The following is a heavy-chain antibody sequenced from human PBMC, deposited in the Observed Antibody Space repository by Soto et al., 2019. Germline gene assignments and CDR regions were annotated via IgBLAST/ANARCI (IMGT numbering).Heavy chain of an antibody. Sequence: EVQLVESGGGLVQPGGSLRLSCAASGFTFSSYSMNWVRQAPGKGLEWVSYISSSSSTIYYADSVKGRFTISRDNAKKLLYLQMIGLRDGDTAVYYCASAYGDYPSRYGMDVWGQGTTVTVSS. CDR2: ISSSSSTI. CDR1: GFTFSSYS. J-gene: IGHJ6*02. D-gene: IGHD4-17*01. CDR3: ASAYGDYPSRYGMDV. V-gene: IGHV3-48*02.